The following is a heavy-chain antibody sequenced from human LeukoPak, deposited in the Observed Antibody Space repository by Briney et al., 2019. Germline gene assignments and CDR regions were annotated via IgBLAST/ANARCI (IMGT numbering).Heavy chain of an antibody. V-gene: IGHV4-38-2*02. CDR3: ATTGYSSGWYEDYYYYYMDV. CDR1: GYSISSGYY. D-gene: IGHD6-19*01. CDR2: MYHSGST. J-gene: IGHJ6*03. Sequence: SETLSLTCTVSGYSISSGYYWGWIRQPPGKGLEWIGSMYHSGSTYYNPSLKSRVTISIDTSKNQFSLKLSSVTAADTAVYYCATTGYSSGWYEDYYYYYMDVWGKGTTVTVSS.